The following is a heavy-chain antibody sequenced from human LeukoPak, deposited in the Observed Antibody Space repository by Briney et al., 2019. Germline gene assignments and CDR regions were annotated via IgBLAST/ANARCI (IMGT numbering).Heavy chain of an antibody. V-gene: IGHV3-48*03. Sequence: GGSLRLSCADSLFTSSSYEMNWVRQTPRKGLEWVSYIRSTGSPIYYADSVKGRFTISRDNAKNSLYLQMNSLRAEDTAVYYCARDYPQALWFGQGAFDIWGQGTMVTVSS. D-gene: IGHD3-10*01. J-gene: IGHJ3*02. CDR1: LFTSSSYE. CDR2: IRSTGSPI. CDR3: ARDYPQALWFGQGAFDI.